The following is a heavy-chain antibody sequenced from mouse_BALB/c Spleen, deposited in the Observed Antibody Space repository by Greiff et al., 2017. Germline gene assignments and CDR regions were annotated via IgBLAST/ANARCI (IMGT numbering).Heavy chain of an antibody. D-gene: IGHD2-14*01. V-gene: IGHV1-69*02. CDR2: IYPSDSYT. CDR3: TRGDRRYDVAWFAY. CDR1: GYTFTSYW. Sequence: QVQLQQPGAELVRPGASVKLSCKASGYTFTSYWINWVKQRPGQGLEWIGNIYPSDSYTNYNQKFKDKATLTLDKTSSTAYMQLSSPTSEDSAVYYCTRGDRRYDVAWFAYWGQGTLVTVSA. J-gene: IGHJ3*01.